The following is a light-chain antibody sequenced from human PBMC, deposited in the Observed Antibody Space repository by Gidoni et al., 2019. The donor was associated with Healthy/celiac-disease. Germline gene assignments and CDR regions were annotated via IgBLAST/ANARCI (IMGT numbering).Light chain of an antibody. V-gene: IGLV3-1*01. J-gene: IGLJ2*01. Sequence: YDLTQPPSQSVPPGPTASITCFGDKLGDKYPCWYQQKPSQSPVRVIYQDSKRPSGIPERFSGSNSGNTATLTISGTQAMDEADYYCQAWDSSTVVFGGGTKLTVL. CDR3: QAWDSSTVV. CDR2: QDS. CDR1: KLGDKY.